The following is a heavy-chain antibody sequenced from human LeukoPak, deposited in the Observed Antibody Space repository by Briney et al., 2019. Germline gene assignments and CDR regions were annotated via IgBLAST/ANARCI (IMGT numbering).Heavy chain of an antibody. CDR3: ARINYEGDS. CDR2: INNDGSYA. J-gene: IGHJ4*02. V-gene: IGHV3-74*01. Sequence: HPGGSLRLSRVDSGFTFSSYWLPSVHQAPAKGLVWVSHINNDGSYATYAESVKARFTISRDNAKNTLFLQMNSLRAEDTAVYYCARINYEGDSWGQGTLVTVSS. CDR1: GFTFSSYW. D-gene: IGHD3-16*01.